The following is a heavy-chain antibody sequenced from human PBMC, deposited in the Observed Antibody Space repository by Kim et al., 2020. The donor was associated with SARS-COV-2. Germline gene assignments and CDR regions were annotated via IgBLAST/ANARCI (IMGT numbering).Heavy chain of an antibody. V-gene: IGHV4-39*07. CDR1: GGSISSSSYY. J-gene: IGHJ4*02. CDR3: ARDVEHYFDY. Sequence: SETLSLTCTVSGGSISSSSYYWGWIRQPPGKGLEWIGSIYYSGSTYYNPSLKSRVTISVDTSKNQFSLKLSSVTAADTAVYYCARDVEHYFDYWGQGTLVTVSS. CDR2: IYYSGST.